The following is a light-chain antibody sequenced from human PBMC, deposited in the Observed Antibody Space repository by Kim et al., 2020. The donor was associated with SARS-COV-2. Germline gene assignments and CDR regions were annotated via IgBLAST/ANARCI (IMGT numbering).Light chain of an antibody. Sequence: DIQMTQSPSSLSASVGDRVTITCRASQSISSYLNWYQQKPGKAPKLLIYAASTLQSGVPSRFSGSGSGTDFTLTIGSLQPEDFATYYCQQSYSTPRTFGGGTKVEI. CDR3: QQSYSTPRT. CDR2: AAS. J-gene: IGKJ4*01. CDR1: QSISSY. V-gene: IGKV1-39*01.